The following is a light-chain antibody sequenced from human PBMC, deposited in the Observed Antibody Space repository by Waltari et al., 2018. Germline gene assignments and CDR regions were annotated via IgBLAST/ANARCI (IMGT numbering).Light chain of an antibody. V-gene: IGLV1-51*01. J-gene: IGLJ1*01. CDR1: SSNIGGNS. Sequence: QSVLTQPPSVSAAPGQKVSISCSGSSSNIGGNSVSWYQQLPGTAPKLLVYDNNKRPAGIPDRFAGYKSGTAATLGITGLQTGDEADDYCGTWDSSLNAYVFGTGTKVTVL. CDR3: GTWDSSLNAYV. CDR2: DNN.